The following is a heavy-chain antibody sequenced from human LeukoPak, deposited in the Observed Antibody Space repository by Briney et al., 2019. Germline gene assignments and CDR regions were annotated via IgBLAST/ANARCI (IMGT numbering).Heavy chain of an antibody. Sequence: GGSLRLSCAASGSTFDDYAMHWVRQAPGKGLEWVSGISWNSGSIGYADSVKGRFTISRDNAKNSLYLQMNSLRAEDTALYYCAKGSKGSTSCLDYWGQGTLVTVSS. D-gene: IGHD2-2*01. J-gene: IGHJ4*02. CDR2: ISWNSGSI. CDR3: AKGSKGSTSCLDY. V-gene: IGHV3-9*01. CDR1: GSTFDDYA.